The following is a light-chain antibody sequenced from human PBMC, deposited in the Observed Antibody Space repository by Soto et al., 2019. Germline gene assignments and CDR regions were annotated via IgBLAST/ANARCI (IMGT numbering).Light chain of an antibody. CDR3: CSYAGSRTFV. CDR1: SSDVGGYNY. V-gene: IGLV2-14*01. J-gene: IGLJ3*02. CDR2: EVS. Sequence: QSALTQPASVSGSPGQSITISCTGTSSDVGGYNYVSWYQQHPGKAPKLMIYEVSNRPSGVSNRFSGSKSGNTASLTISGLQAEDEADYHCCSYAGSRTFVFGGGTKLTV.